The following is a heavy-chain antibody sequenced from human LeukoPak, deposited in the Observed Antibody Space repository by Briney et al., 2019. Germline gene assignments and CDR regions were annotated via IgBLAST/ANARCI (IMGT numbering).Heavy chain of an antibody. J-gene: IGHJ4*02. D-gene: IGHD2-15*01. CDR3: ATGGYCSGGSCYSG. CDR1: GFTFSSSA. Sequence: GGSLRLSCVASGFTFSSSALNWVRQAPGKGLEWVSSISSSGSFIYYADSVKGRFTISRDNAKNSLYLQMNSLRAEDTAVYYCATGGYCSGGSCYSGWGQGTLVTVSS. CDR2: ISSSGSFI. V-gene: IGHV3-21*01.